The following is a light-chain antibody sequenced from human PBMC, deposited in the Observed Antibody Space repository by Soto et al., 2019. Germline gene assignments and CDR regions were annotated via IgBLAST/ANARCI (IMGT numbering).Light chain of an antibody. CDR3: CSYAGSSTWV. CDR2: EGS. CDR1: SSDVGCYNL. Sequence: QSALTQPASVSGSPGQSITISCTGTSSDVGCYNLVSWYQQHPGKAPKLMIYEGSKRPSGVSNRFSGSKSGNTASLTISGLQAEDEADYYCCSYAGSSTWVFGGGTKLTFL. V-gene: IGLV2-23*01. J-gene: IGLJ3*02.